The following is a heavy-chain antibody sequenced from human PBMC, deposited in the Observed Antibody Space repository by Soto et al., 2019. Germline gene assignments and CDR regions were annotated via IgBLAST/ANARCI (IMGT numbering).Heavy chain of an antibody. CDR3: AKDLLRPGRAYGMDV. Sequence: GGSLRLSCAASGFTFSSYSMNWVRQAPGKGLEWVAVISYDGSNKYYADSVKGRFTISRDNSKNTLYLQMNSLRAEDTAVYYCAKDLLRPGRAYGMDVWGQGTTVTVSS. CDR1: GFTFSSYS. V-gene: IGHV3-30*18. CDR2: ISYDGSNK. D-gene: IGHD6-25*01. J-gene: IGHJ6*02.